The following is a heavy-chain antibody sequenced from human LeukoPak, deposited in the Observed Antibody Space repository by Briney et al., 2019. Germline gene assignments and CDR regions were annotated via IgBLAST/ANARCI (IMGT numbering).Heavy chain of an antibody. V-gene: IGHV3-21*06. CDR3: ARGHYDILTGNYKWTPDY. CDR2: INSGGSDK. CDR1: GFTFSSYK. D-gene: IGHD3-9*01. J-gene: IGHJ4*02. Sequence: GGSLRLSCAASGFTFSSYKMNWVRQAPGRGPEWVSSINSGGSDKYYADSVKGRFTASRDNAKNSLYLQMNSLRAEDTALYYCARGHYDILTGNYKWTPDYWGQGTLVTVSS.